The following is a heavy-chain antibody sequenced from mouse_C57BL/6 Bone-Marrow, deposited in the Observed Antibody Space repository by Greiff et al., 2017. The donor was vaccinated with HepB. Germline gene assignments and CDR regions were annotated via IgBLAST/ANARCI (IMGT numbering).Heavy chain of an antibody. D-gene: IGHD2-3*01. Sequence: ESGAELARPGASVKLSCKASGYTFTSYGISWVKQRTGQGLEWIGEIYPRSGNTYYNEKFKGKATLTADKSSSTAYMELRSLTSEDSAVYFCARAGYYVGYAMDYWGQGTSVTVSS. CDR1: GYTFTSYG. J-gene: IGHJ4*01. CDR3: ARAGYYVGYAMDY. CDR2: IYPRSGNT. V-gene: IGHV1-81*01.